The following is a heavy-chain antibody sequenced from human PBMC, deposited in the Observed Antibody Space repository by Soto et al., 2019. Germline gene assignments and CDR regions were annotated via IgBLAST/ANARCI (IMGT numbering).Heavy chain of an antibody. CDR1: GFTFSDYY. CDR3: ARDPRVSGGRYYYYYGMDV. V-gene: IGHV3-11*06. D-gene: IGHD6-25*01. CDR2: ISSSSSYT. Sequence: SLRLSCAASGFTFSDYYMSWIRQAPGKGLEWVSYISSSSSYTNYADSVKGRFTISRDNAKNSLYLQMNSLRAEDTAVYYCARDPRVSGGRYYYYYGMDVWGQGTTVTVS. J-gene: IGHJ6*02.